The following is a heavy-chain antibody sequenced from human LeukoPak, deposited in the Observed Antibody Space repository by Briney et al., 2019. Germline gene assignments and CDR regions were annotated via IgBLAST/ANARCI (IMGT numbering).Heavy chain of an antibody. CDR3: ARNRILYKNWFDP. V-gene: IGHV3-48*01. CDR2: ISSSSSTI. J-gene: IGHJ5*02. D-gene: IGHD2-15*01. CDR1: GFTFSSYS. Sequence: GGSLRLSCAASGFTFSSYSMNWVRQAPGKGLEWVSYISSSSSTIYYADSVKGRFTISRDNAKNSLYLQMNSLRAEDTAVYYCARNRILYKNWFDPWGQGTLVTVSS.